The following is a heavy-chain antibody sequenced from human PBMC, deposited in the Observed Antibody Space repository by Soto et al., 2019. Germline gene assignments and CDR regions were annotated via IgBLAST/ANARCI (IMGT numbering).Heavy chain of an antibody. D-gene: IGHD3-22*01. CDR3: ARVDDSSGYGIQH. Sequence: SETLSLTCTVSGGSISSGDYYWSWIRQHPGKGLEWIGYIYYSGSTYYNPSLKSRVTISVDTSKNQFSLKLSSVTAADTAVYYCARVDDSSGYGIQHWGQGTLVTVSS. J-gene: IGHJ1*01. V-gene: IGHV4-31*03. CDR1: GGSISSGDYY. CDR2: IYYSGST.